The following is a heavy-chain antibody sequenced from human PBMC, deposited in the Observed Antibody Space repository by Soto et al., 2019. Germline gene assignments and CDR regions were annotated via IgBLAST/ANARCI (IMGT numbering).Heavy chain of an antibody. V-gene: IGHV4-39*01. J-gene: IGHJ4*02. CDR1: GGSISSSSYY. CDR3: ARLSKIIRIAVAVETDY. D-gene: IGHD6-19*01. CDR2: IYYSGST. Sequence: SETLSLTCTVSGGSISSSSYYWGWIRQPPGKGLEWIGSIYYSGSTYYNPSLKSRVTISVDTSKNQFSLKLSSVTAADTAVYYCARLSKIIRIAVAVETDYWGQGTLVTVSS.